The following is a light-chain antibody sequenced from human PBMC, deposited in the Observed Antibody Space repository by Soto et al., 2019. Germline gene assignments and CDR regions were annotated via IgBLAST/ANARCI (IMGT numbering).Light chain of an antibody. V-gene: IGKV3-15*01. CDR2: GAS. CDR1: QSVATN. CDR3: QQYNKLPQT. Sequence: EAVLTHSPATLSVFPGERATLSCRASQSVATNLAWYQQRPGQAPRLLIYGASKRAIGLPARFSGSGSGTEFTLTITSLQSEDFAVYYCQQYNKLPQTFGQGTKVDIK. J-gene: IGKJ1*01.